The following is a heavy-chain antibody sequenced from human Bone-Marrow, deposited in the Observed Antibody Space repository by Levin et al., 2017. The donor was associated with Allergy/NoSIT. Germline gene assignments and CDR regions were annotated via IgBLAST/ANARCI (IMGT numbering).Heavy chain of an antibody. CDR2: INPNSGVT. V-gene: IGHV1-2*06. Sequence: ASVKVSCKASGYIFTAYSLHWVRQASGQGLEWVGRINPNSGVTKYAKNFQGRVTMARDTSIHTAYLELNSLTSDDTAVYYCAIGDTTWIRWGQGTLVTVSS. CDR1: GYIFTAYS. CDR3: AIGDTTWIR. D-gene: IGHD5-12*01. J-gene: IGHJ4*02.